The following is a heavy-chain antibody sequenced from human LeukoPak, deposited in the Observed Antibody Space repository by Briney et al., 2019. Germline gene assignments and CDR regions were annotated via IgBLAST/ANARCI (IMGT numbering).Heavy chain of an antibody. CDR1: GFTFSSYG. Sequence: GESLRLSCAASGFTFSSYGMSWVRQAPGKGLEWVAAINGSGGSTYYAPSVKGRFTISRDESKNTLYLQMISLRAEDTAVYYCAKDREIDAQSVDYWGQGTLVTVSS. V-gene: IGHV3-23*01. J-gene: IGHJ4*02. CDR2: INGSGGST. D-gene: IGHD1-26*01. CDR3: AKDREIDAQSVDY.